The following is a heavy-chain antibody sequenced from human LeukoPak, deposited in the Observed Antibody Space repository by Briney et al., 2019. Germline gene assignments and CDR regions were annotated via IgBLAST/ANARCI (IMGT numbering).Heavy chain of an antibody. CDR2: ISSSSSYI. D-gene: IGHD6-13*01. Sequence: GGSLRLSCAASGFTFSSYSMNWVRQAPGKGLEWVSSISSSSSYIYYADSVKGRFTISRDNAKNSLYLQMNSMRAEDTAVYYCARSKIPGIASSWGQGTLVTVSS. J-gene: IGHJ5*02. CDR3: ARSKIPGIASS. CDR1: GFTFSSYS. V-gene: IGHV3-21*01.